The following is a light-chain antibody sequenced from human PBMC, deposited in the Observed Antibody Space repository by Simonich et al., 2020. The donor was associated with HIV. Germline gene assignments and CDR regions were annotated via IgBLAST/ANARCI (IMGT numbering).Light chain of an antibody. CDR2: WAS. Sequence: DIVMTQSPDSLAVSLGERATINCKSSQSVLYISNNKNYLAWYQQKPGQPPNLLIYWASTRESGVPDRFSGSESVTDFTLTISSLQAEDVAVYYCQQYYDTPYTFGQGTKLEIK. CDR3: QQYYDTPYT. CDR1: QSVLYISNNKNY. V-gene: IGKV4-1*01. J-gene: IGKJ2*01.